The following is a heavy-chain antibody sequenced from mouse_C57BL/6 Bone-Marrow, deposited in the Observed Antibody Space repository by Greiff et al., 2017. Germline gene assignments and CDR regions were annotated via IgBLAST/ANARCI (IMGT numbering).Heavy chain of an antibody. CDR1: GYTFTEYS. CDR3: ARDYYDDCVVDF. D-gene: IGHD1-1*01. Sequence: QVQLQQSGAELVKPGASVKLSCKASGYTFTEYSMHWVKQRSGQGLEWIGWFDPGSGGTKYNEKFKGKATLTADKSSSTAYMELSSLTSEDSAVYDCARDYYDDCVVDFWGQGTTVIVSS. V-gene: IGHV1-62-2*01. J-gene: IGHJ2*01. CDR2: FDPGSGGT.